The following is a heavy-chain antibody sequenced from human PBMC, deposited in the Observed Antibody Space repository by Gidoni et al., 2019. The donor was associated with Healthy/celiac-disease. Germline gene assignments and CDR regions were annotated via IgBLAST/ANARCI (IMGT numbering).Heavy chain of an antibody. CDR2: IYYSGSN. CDR3: ASLARRDYPHNP. J-gene: IGHJ5*02. V-gene: IGHV4-31*03. D-gene: IGHD4-17*01. Sequence: QVQLQESGPGLVKPSQTLFLTCTVSGSPISRGGYYWSWIRQHPGKCLEWIGYIYYSGSNYYNPSLKSRVTISVDTSKNQFALKLSSVTAADTAVYYCASLARRDYPHNPWGQGTLVTVSS. CDR1: GSPISRGGYY.